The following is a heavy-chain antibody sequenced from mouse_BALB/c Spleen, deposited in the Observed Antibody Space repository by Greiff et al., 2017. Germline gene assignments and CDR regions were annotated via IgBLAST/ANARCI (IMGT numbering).Heavy chain of an antibody. Sequence: EVQLVESGGGLVQPGGSRKLSCAASGFTFSSFGMHWVRQAPEKGPEWVAYISSGSSTIYYADTVKGRFTISRDNPKNTLYLQMSSLKSEDTAMYYCARPSDYRYDGAAWFAYWGQGTLVTVSA. CDR1: GFTFSSFG. CDR3: ARPSDYRYDGAAWFAY. J-gene: IGHJ3*01. D-gene: IGHD2-14*01. CDR2: ISSGSSTI. V-gene: IGHV5-17*02.